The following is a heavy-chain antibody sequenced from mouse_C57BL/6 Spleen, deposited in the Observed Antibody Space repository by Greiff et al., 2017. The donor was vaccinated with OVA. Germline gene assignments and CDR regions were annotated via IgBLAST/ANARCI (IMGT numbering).Heavy chain of an antibody. CDR1: GYTFTDYY. CDR3: AREDGNEYFDV. D-gene: IGHD2-1*01. V-gene: IGHV1-26*01. J-gene: IGHJ1*03. CDR2: INPNNGGT. Sequence: VQLQQSGPELVKPGASVKISCKASGYTFTDYYMNWVKQSHGKSLEWIGDINPNNGGTSYNQKFKGKATLTVDKSSSTAYMELRSLTSEDSAVYYCAREDGNEYFDVWGTGTTVTVSS.